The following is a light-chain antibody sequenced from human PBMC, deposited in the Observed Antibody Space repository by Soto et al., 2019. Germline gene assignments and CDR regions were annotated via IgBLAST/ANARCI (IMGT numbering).Light chain of an antibody. CDR2: EVV. V-gene: IGLV2-8*01. CDR1: KSDIGVYDF. Sequence: QAVVTQPPSASGSPGQSVTISCTGTKSDIGVYDFVSWYQQHPGKAPRLIIYEVVQRPSGVPDRFAGSKSGNTDSLTVSGLQAADEADYFCKSYAGSNTYVFGTGTKLTVL. CDR3: KSYAGSNTYV. J-gene: IGLJ1*01.